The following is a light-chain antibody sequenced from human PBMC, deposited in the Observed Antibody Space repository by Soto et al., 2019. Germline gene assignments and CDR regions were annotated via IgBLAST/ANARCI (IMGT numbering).Light chain of an antibody. V-gene: IGKV3D-15*01. CDR2: GTS. Sequence: EVVLTQSPDTLSLPPGERATLSCRASQSISSYLACYQQKPGQAPRPLIFGTSTRATGIPARSSGSGSGTEFTLTTRTLKSQDLAVYSCQQYNHWPPETFGQGTKVDIK. J-gene: IGKJ1*01. CDR1: QSISSY. CDR3: QQYNHWPPET.